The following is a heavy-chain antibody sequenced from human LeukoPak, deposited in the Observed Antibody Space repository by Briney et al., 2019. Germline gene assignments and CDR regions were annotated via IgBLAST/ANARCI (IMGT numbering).Heavy chain of an antibody. CDR1: GFSFNTYW. Sequence: GGSLRLSCAVSGFSFNTYWMSWVRQAPGKGLEWVANIKQDGSEKHYVDSVKGRFAISRDNAKNSLYLQMNSLRAEDTAVYYCVRCGWSVDYWGQGTLVTVSS. J-gene: IGHJ4*02. D-gene: IGHD6-19*01. CDR3: VRCGWSVDY. V-gene: IGHV3-7*01. CDR2: IKQDGSEK.